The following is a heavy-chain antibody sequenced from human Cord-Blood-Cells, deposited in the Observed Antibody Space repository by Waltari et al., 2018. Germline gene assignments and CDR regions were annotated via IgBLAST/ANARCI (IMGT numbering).Heavy chain of an antibody. Sequence: QLQLQESGPGLVKPSETLSLTCTVSGGSISSSSYYWGWIRQPPGKGLEWIGSIYYRGSTYYNPSRKSRVTISVDTSKNQFSLKLSSVTAADTAVYYCARAYDSSGYYYRGSYWYFDLWGRGTLVTVSS. CDR2: IYYRGST. CDR3: ARAYDSSGYYYRGSYWYFDL. J-gene: IGHJ2*01. CDR1: GGSISSSSYY. D-gene: IGHD3-22*01. V-gene: IGHV4-39*07.